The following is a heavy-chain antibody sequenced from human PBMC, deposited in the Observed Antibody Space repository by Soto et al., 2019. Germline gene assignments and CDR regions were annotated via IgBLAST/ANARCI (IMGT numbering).Heavy chain of an antibody. Sequence: QITLKESGPTLVKPTQTLTLTCTFSGFSLSTRGVGVGWIRQPPGKALEWLALLYWDDDKGYSPSLKSRLTITKDTSTTQVVLTVTNMDPVDTATYYCAHRPRGYSYYFDYWGQGTLVTVSS. V-gene: IGHV2-5*02. CDR2: LYWDDDK. J-gene: IGHJ4*02. CDR3: AHRPRGYSYYFDY. D-gene: IGHD5-18*01. CDR1: GFSLSTRGVG.